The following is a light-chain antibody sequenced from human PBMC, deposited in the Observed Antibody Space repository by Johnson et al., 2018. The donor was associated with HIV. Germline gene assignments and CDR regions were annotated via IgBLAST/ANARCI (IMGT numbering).Light chain of an antibody. CDR1: SSNIGNNY. J-gene: IGLJ1*01. CDR2: ENN. V-gene: IGLV1-51*02. CDR3: ATWDTSLSAGGV. Sequence: QSVLTQPPSVSAAPGQKVTISCSGSSSNIGNNYVSWYQQLPGTAPKLLIYENNKRPSGIPDRFSGSKSGTSATLAITRLQTGDAADDYCATWDTSLSAGGVFGTGTKVTVL.